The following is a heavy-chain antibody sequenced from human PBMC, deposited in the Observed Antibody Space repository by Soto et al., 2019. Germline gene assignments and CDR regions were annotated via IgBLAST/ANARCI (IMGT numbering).Heavy chain of an antibody. J-gene: IGHJ4*02. Sequence: QITLKESGTTLVKPTQTLTLTCSLSGFSLSTNGVGVGRIRQPPGTALEWLALIYWDDVQRYSPSLKSRLTITKATSKNLVVLTLTNLDPVDTDPYYCARLHPFYCFDSCGQGTLVTVSS. CDR3: ARLHPFYCFDS. CDR1: GFSLSTNGVG. V-gene: IGHV2-5*02. CDR2: IYWDDVQ. D-gene: IGHD4-4*01.